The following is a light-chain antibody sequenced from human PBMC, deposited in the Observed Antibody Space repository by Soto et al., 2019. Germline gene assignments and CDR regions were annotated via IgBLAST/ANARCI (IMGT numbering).Light chain of an antibody. CDR1: QSVSSN. Sequence: EIVMTQSPATLSVSPGERAALSCRASQSVSSNLAWYQQKPGQVPRLLIYGASNRATGVSARFSGSGSGTEFTLTISRLEPEDFAVYFCQQYSDLPMTFGQGTRLEIK. V-gene: IGKV3-15*01. J-gene: IGKJ5*01. CDR2: GAS. CDR3: QQYSDLPMT.